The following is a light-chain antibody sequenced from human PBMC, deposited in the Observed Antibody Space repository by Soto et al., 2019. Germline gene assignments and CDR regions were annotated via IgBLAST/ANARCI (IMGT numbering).Light chain of an antibody. CDR2: DAS. V-gene: IGKV3-11*01. CDR1: RSVSNY. J-gene: IGKJ4*01. Sequence: EIVLAQSPATLSLSPGEGATLSCSASRSVSNYLAWYQQKPGQAPRLLIYDASNRATGIPARFSGSGSGTDFPLTISSLEPEDFAVYYCQQRSNWPLTFGGGTKVEIK. CDR3: QQRSNWPLT.